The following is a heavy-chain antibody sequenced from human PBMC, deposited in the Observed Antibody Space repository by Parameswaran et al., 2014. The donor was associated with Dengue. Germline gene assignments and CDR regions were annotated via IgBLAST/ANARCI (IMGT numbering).Heavy chain of an antibody. J-gene: IGHJ6*03. V-gene: IGHV4-59*08. CDR2: IYYSGST. Sequence: RWIRQPPGKGLEWIGYIYYSGSTNYNPSLKSRVTISVDTSKNQFSLKLSSVTAADTAVYYCARRGSGVGYFEFSDYYYMDVWGKGTTVTVSS. CDR3: ARRGSGVGYFEFSDYYYMDV. D-gene: IGHD3-3*01.